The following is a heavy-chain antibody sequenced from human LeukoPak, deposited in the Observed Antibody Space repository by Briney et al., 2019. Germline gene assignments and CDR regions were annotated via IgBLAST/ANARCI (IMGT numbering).Heavy chain of an antibody. V-gene: IGHV3-11*04. CDR1: GFTFSDYY. J-gene: IGHJ6*03. Sequence: GSLRLSCAASGFTFSDYYMSWIRQAPGNGLDGVSYISRSGSTIYYADSVKGRFTICSDNAKNALYLQMNSLRAEDTAVYYCARAANYYSSGSYWYYYYMDVWGKGTTVTVSS. D-gene: IGHD3-10*01. CDR3: ARAANYYSSGSYWYYYYMDV. CDR2: ISRSGSTI.